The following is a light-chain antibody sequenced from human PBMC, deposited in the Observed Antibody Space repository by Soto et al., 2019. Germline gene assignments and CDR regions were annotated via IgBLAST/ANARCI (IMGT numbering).Light chain of an antibody. CDR3: QQRSN. J-gene: IGKJ5*01. Sequence: EIVLTQSPATLSLSPGERATLSCRASQSVSSYLAWYQQKPGQAPRLLIYDACNRATGIPARFSGSGSGTDFTLTISSLEPEDFAVYYCQQRSNFGQGTRLEIK. CDR1: QSVSSY. V-gene: IGKV3-11*01. CDR2: DAC.